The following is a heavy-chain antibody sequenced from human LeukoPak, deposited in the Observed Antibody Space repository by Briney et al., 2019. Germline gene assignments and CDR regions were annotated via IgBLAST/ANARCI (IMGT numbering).Heavy chain of an antibody. CDR3: ARGAAAGRNWFDP. D-gene: IGHD6-13*01. Sequence: ASVKVSCKASGYTFTGYYMHWVRQAPGQGLEWMGWINPNSGGTNYAQKFQGRVTMTRDTSISTAYMELSRLRSDDAAVYYCARGAAAGRNWFDPWGQGTLVTVSS. CDR1: GYTFTGYY. CDR2: INPNSGGT. J-gene: IGHJ5*02. V-gene: IGHV1-2*02.